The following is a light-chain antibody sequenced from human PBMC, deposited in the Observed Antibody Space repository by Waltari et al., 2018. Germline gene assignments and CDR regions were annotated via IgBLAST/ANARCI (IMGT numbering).Light chain of an antibody. J-gene: IGLJ2*01. CDR1: SNDIGSYNY. CDR3: SSYTSSGTLV. V-gene: IGLV2-14*03. CDR2: DVS. Sequence: QSALTQPASVSGSPGQSITISCSGTSNDIGSYNYISWYQQHPGRAPKLMIYDVSDRPSGLSCRFSGSKSGNTASLSISGLQAEDEADYYCSSYTSSGTLVFGGGTKLTVL.